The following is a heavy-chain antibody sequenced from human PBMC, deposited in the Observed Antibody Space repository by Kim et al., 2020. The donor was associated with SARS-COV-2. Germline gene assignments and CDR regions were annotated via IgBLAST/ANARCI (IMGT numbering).Heavy chain of an antibody. J-gene: IGHJ4*02. CDR1: GFTVSSNY. CDR3: AREGIQLERRWGFYRAYDY. V-gene: IGHV3-66*01. CDR2: IYSGGST. Sequence: GGSLRLSCAASGFTVSSNYMSWVRQAPGKGLEWVSVIYSGGSTYYADSVKGRFTISRDNSKNTLYLQMNSLRAEDTAVYYCAREGIQLERRWGFYRAYDYWGQGTLVTVSS. D-gene: IGHD1-1*01.